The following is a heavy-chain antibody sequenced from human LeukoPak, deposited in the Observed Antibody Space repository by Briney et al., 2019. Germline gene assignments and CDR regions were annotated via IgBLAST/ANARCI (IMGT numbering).Heavy chain of an antibody. D-gene: IGHD2-15*01. J-gene: IGHJ5*02. CDR1: GGSFSGYY. CDR3: AREGRLNRSGWFDP. V-gene: IGHV4-34*01. CDR2: INHSGST. Sequence: PSEALSLTCAVYGGSFSGYYWSWIRQPPGKGLEWIGEINHSGSTNYNPSLKSRVTISVDTSKNQFSLKLSSVTAADTAVYYCAREGRLNRSGWFDPWGQGTLVTVSS.